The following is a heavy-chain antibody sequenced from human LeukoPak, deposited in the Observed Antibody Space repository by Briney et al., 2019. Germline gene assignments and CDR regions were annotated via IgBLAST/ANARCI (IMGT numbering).Heavy chain of an antibody. V-gene: IGHV4-39*01. CDR1: GGSISSSSYY. CDR3: ARRSNYFDY. Sequence: SETLSLTCTVSGGSISSSSYYWGWIRQPPGKGLEWIGSIYYSGSTYYNPSLKSRVTISVDTSKNQFSLKLSSVTAADTAVYYCARRSNYFDYWGQGTLVTVSS. CDR2: IYYSGST. J-gene: IGHJ4*02.